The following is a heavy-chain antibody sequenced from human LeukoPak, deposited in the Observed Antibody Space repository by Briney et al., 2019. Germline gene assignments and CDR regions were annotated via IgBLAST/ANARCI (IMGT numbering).Heavy chain of an antibody. CDR1: GFTFSSYA. CDR2: ISGSGGST. V-gene: IGHV3-23*01. Sequence: TGGSLRHSCAASGFTFSSYAMSWVRQAPGKGLEWVSAISGSGGSTYYADSVKGRFTISRDNSKNTLYLQMNSLRAEDPAVYYCAKGGITMIVVVITQTTYYFDYWGQGTLVTVSS. D-gene: IGHD3-22*01. J-gene: IGHJ4*02. CDR3: AKGGITMIVVVITQTTYYFDY.